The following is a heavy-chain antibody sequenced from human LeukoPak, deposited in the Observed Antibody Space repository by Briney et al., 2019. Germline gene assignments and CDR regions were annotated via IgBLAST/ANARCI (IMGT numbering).Heavy chain of an antibody. CDR2: LSSDSFSI. CDR1: GFTFSTYT. J-gene: IGHJ3*02. CDR3: AGRDAFDI. Sequence: GGSLRLSCAASGFTFSTYTMNWGRQAPGKGLEWLSSLSSDSFSIYYADAVKGRFTISRDNAKNSLYLQMNSLSAEDTAMYYCAGRDAFDIWGQGTMVTVSS. V-gene: IGHV3-48*01.